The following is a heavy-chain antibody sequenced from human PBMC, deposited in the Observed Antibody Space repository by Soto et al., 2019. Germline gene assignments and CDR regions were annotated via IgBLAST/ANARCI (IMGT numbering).Heavy chain of an antibody. V-gene: IGHV3-23*01. CDR3: GRGSKASSRGSGFFHF. CDR2: ITDTGGDT. D-gene: IGHD3-16*01. Sequence: PGGSLRLSCVASGFTFGSRAMSWVRQAPGEGLEWVSTITDTGGDTKYADSVRGRFTISRDDSKNTLYLQMSSLRAEDSAVYYWGRGSKASSRGSGFFHFGGREPLVTVS. J-gene: IGHJ4*02. CDR1: GFTFGSRA.